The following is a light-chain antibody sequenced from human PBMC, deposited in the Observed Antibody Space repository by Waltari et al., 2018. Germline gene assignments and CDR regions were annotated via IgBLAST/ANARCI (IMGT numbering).Light chain of an antibody. V-gene: IGLV3-19*01. CDR1: RLRSYY. CDR2: GKN. Sequence: SSELTQDPAVSVALGQTVRITCQGDRLRSYYARWYQQKPGQAPLLVIPGKNNRPSEIPDRFSGSNSGNTASLTITGAQAEDEADYYCNSRDSSGNPYVFGTGTKVTVL. J-gene: IGLJ1*01. CDR3: NSRDSSGNPYV.